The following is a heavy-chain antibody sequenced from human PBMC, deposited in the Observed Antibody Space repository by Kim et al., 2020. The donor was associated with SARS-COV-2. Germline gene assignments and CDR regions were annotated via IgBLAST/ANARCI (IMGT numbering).Heavy chain of an antibody. V-gene: IGHV3-30*18. D-gene: IGHD3-9*01. Sequence: GGSLRLSCAASGFTFSSYGMHWVRQAPGKGLEWVAVISYDGSNKYYADSVKGRFTISRDNSKNTLYLQMNSLRAEDTAVYYCAKDKSYNPQGWLPKGPLDYWGQGTLVTVSS. CDR1: GFTFSSYG. J-gene: IGHJ4*02. CDR3: AKDKSYNPQGWLPKGPLDY. CDR2: ISYDGSNK.